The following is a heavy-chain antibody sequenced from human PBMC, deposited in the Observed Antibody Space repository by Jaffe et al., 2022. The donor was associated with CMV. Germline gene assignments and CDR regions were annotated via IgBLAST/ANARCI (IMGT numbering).Heavy chain of an antibody. J-gene: IGHJ3*02. D-gene: IGHD3-10*01. V-gene: IGHV3-64*01. CDR2: ISSNGGST. CDR3: ARKDGFRAFDI. Sequence: EVQLVESGGGLVQPGGSLRLSCAASGFTFSSYAMHWVRQAPGKGLEYVSAISSNGGSTYYANSVKGRFTISRDNSKNTLYLQMGSLRAEDMAVYYCARKDGFRAFDIWGQGTMVTVSS. CDR1: GFTFSSYA.